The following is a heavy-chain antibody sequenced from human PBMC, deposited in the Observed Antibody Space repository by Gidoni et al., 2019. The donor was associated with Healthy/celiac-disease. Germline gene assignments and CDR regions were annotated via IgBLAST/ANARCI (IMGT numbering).Heavy chain of an antibody. CDR1: GFSFRSYR. V-gene: IGHV3-48*02. CDR2: ISSSSSTI. CDR3: ARDKAWVVPAAFDY. J-gene: IGHJ4*02. D-gene: IGHD2-2*01. Sequence: EVQLVESGGGLVQPGGSLRPSCASSGFSFRSYRMNWVRQAPGKGLEWVSYISSSSSTIYYADSVKGRFTISRDNAKNSLYLQMNSLRDEDTAVYYCARDKAWVVPAAFDYWGQGTLVTVSS.